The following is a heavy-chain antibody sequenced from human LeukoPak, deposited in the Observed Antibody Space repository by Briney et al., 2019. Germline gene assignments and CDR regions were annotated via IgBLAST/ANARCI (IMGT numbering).Heavy chain of an antibody. CDR3: ARYNSGFERYTKSYMDV. D-gene: IGHD1-20*01. V-gene: IGHV3-7*03. J-gene: IGHJ6*02. Sequence: PGGSLRLSCAASGFNFSPYWMSWVRQALGKGLEWLANINEDGSDALYVDSVKGRFNVSRDNAKNSVFLDMNSLRVEDSAVYFCARYNSGFERYTKSYMDVWGQGTTVIVSS. CDR1: GFNFSPYW. CDR2: INEDGSDA.